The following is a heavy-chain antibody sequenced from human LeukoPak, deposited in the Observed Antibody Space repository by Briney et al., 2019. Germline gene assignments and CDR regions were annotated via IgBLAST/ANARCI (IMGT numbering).Heavy chain of an antibody. Sequence: GASVKVSCKASGYTFTGYYMHWVRQAPGQGLEWMGWINPNSGGTNYAQKFQGRVTLTRDTSISTAYMELSRLRSDDTAVYYCARDYTLINYYYHMDVWGKGTTVTVSS. V-gene: IGHV1-2*02. CDR3: ARDYTLINYYYHMDV. D-gene: IGHD3-10*01. J-gene: IGHJ6*03. CDR1: GYTFTGYY. CDR2: INPNSGGT.